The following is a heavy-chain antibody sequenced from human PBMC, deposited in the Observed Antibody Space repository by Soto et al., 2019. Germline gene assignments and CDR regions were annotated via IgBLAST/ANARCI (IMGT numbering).Heavy chain of an antibody. Sequence: GASVKVSCKASGYSFTGHYIPWVRQAPEQGPEWMGAIGPASGATRYAQKCQGRVTMTMDTSITTVYMELNNLRHDDTAIYSCGRGRSGQIVVFYWGQGTPVTV. V-gene: IGHV1-2*02. J-gene: IGHJ4*02. CDR2: IGPASGAT. CDR3: GRGRSGQIVVFY. CDR1: GYSFTGHY. D-gene: IGHD1-26*01.